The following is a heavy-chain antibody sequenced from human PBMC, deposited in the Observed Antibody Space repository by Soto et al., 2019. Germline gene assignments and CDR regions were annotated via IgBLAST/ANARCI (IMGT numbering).Heavy chain of an antibody. CDR1: GYNFNGYY. J-gene: IGHJ4*02. CDR2: MNPNTGGA. D-gene: IGHD6-19*01. V-gene: IGHV1-2*02. CDR3: AKVISTIGSKQWLAQTKHQALDY. Sequence: ASVKVSCKASGYNFNGYYIHWVRQAPGQGLEWMGWMNPNTGGANYAQKFQGKVIMTTDTSISTAYLELRSLTSDDTAVYYCAKVISTIGSKQWLAQTKHQALDYWGKGTLVTVS.